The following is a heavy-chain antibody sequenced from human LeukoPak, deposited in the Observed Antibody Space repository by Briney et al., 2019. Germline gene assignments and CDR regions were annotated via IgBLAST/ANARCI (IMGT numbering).Heavy chain of an antibody. V-gene: IGHV3-30*02. CDR3: AKDRWYSSSWLDAFDI. CDR1: GFTFSSYA. CDR2: IRYDGNNK. J-gene: IGHJ3*02. D-gene: IGHD6-13*01. Sequence: PGGSLRLSCAASGFTFSSYAMSWVRQAPGKGLEWVAFIRYDGNNKYYADSVKGRFTISRDNSKNTLYLQMNSLRAEDTAVYYCAKDRWYSSSWLDAFDIWGQGTMVTVSS.